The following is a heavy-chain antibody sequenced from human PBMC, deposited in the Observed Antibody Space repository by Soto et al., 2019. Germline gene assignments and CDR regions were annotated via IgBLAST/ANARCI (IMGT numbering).Heavy chain of an antibody. D-gene: IGHD6-19*01. Sequence: QVQLVQSGAEVKKPGASVKVSCQASGYSFINYGIGWVRQAPGQGLEWMGWITVNSGNTNYPEKFQGRVTMTTDTSTSTAYMELRSLISDDTAVYYCARGLGGGWYHFDHWGQGTLVTVSS. V-gene: IGHV1-18*01. CDR2: ITVNSGNT. CDR3: ARGLGGGWYHFDH. J-gene: IGHJ4*02. CDR1: GYSFINYG.